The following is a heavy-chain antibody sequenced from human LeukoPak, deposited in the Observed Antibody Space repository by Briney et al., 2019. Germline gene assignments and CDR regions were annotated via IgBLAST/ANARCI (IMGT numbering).Heavy chain of an antibody. CDR1: GGSISSYY. CDR2: IYYSGST. D-gene: IGHD6-19*01. J-gene: IGHJ4*02. V-gene: IGHV4-59*01. Sequence: SETLSLTCTVSGGSISSYYWSWIRQPPGKGLEWIGYIYYSGSTNYNPSLKSRVTISVDTSKNQFSLKLSSVTAADTAVYYCARGAPERAVAFDYWGQGTLVTVSS. CDR3: ARGAPERAVAFDY.